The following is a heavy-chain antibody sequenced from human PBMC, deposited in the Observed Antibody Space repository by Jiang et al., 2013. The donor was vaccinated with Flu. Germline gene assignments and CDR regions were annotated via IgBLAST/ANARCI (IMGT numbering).Heavy chain of an antibody. V-gene: IGHV5-51*01. CDR3: ARLQYGSGSPWYYYGMDV. Sequence: SLKISCKGSGYNFNTNWIAWVRQMPGKGLEWIGIIFTGDSDTRYNPSFQGQVTISADKSISTAYLQWASLKASDTAMYYCARLQYGSGSPWYYYGMDVWGQGTTVTVSS. D-gene: IGHD3-10*01. CDR2: IFTGDSDT. CDR1: GYNFNTNW. J-gene: IGHJ6*02.